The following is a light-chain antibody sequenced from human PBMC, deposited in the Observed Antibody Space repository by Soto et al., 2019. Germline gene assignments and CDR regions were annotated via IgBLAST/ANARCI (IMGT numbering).Light chain of an antibody. CDR1: RSDIGDSNF. CDR3: ASFRSGTIPG. CDR2: EVN. V-gene: IGLV2-14*01. Sequence: SVLTQPASVSGSPGQSVTISCTGPRSDIGDSNFISWYQHSPGKAPRLLIYEVNNRPSGVSKRFSGSKAGNTASLTISGLLDDDEADYFCASFRSGTIPGFGSGTKVT. J-gene: IGLJ1*01.